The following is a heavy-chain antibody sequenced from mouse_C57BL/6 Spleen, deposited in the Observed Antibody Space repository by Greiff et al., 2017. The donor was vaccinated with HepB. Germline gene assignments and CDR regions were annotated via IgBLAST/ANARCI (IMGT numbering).Heavy chain of an antibody. CDR2: ISYDGSN. V-gene: IGHV3-6*01. Sequence: EVQLQESGPGLVKPSQSLSLTCSVTGYSITSGYYWYWIRQFPGNKLEWMGYISYDGSNNYNPTLKNRITITRDTSKNQFFLKLKSVTTEDTTTYYCARDKGDYAMDYWGQGTSVTVSS. D-gene: IGHD1-3*01. CDR3: ARDKGDYAMDY. J-gene: IGHJ4*01. CDR1: GYSITSGYY.